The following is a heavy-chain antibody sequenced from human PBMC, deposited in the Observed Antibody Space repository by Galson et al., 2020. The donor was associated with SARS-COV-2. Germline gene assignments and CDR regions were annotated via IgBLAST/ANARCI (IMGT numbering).Heavy chain of an antibody. CDR1: GFTFSSYA. D-gene: IGHD1-26*01. V-gene: IGHV3-30*04. Sequence: GESLKISCAASGFTFSSYAMHWVRQAPGKGLEWVAVISYDGSNKYYADSVKGRFTISRDNSKNTLYLQMNSLRAEDTAVYYCARGGGSYIYYFDYWGQGTLVTVSS. J-gene: IGHJ4*02. CDR2: ISYDGSNK. CDR3: ARGGGSYIYYFDY.